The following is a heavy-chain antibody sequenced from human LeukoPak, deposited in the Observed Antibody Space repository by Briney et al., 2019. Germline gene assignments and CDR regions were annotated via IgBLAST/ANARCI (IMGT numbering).Heavy chain of an antibody. Sequence: GGSLRVSCVGSGLTVSSNYMSWVRQAPGKGLEWVSVIYSGGTTNYADSVKGRFIVYRDNSKNTLYLQMNSLRAEDTAVYYCASKLTTGYWGQGTLVTVSS. J-gene: IGHJ4*02. CDR3: ASKLTTGY. V-gene: IGHV3-66*01. CDR2: IYSGGTT. CDR1: GLTVSSNY. D-gene: IGHD4-17*01.